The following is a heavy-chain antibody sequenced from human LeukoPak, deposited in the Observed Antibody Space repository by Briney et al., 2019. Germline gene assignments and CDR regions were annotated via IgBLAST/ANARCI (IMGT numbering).Heavy chain of an antibody. J-gene: IGHJ4*02. CDR3: ARGAAGYSYG. CDR2: IYYSGST. V-gene: IGHV4-59*01. Sequence: KASETLSLTCTVSGGSISSYYWSWIRQPPGKGLEWIGHIYYSGSTNYNPSLKRRVTISIDTPKNQFSLRLSSVTAADTAVYYCARGAAGYSYGWGQGTLVTVSS. CDR1: GGSISSYY. D-gene: IGHD5-18*01.